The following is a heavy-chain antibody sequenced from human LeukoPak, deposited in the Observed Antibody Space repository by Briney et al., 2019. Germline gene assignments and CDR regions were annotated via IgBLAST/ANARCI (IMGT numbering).Heavy chain of an antibody. CDR3: AKGGGPYNWFDP. CDR1: GGSISSYY. CDR2: IYTSGST. V-gene: IGHV4-4*07. J-gene: IGHJ5*02. Sequence: SETLSLTCTVSGGSISSYYWSWIRQPAGKGLEWIGRIYTSGSTNYNPSLKSRLSMSVDTSKNQFSLRLSSVTAADAAAYYCAKGGGPYNWFDPWGQGTLVTVSS.